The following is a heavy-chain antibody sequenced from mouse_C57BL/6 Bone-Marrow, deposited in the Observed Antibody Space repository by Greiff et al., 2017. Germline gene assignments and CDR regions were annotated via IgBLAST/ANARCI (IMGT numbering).Heavy chain of an antibody. V-gene: IGHV5-6*01. Sequence: EVQRVESGGDLVKPGGSLKLSCAASGFTFSSYGMSWVRQTPDKRLEWVATISSGGSYTYYPDSVKGRFTISRDNAKNTLYLQMSSLKSEDTAMYYCARRGYYGSISYFDYWGQGTTLTVSS. CDR1: GFTFSSYG. D-gene: IGHD1-1*01. CDR3: ARRGYYGSISYFDY. CDR2: ISSGGSYT. J-gene: IGHJ2*01.